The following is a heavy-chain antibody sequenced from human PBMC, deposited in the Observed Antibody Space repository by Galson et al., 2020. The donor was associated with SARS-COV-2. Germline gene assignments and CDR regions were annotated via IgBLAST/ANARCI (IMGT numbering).Heavy chain of an antibody. CDR3: ARGSFVDVDLDEGYFDL. CDR2: INHRGIM. D-gene: IGHD2-2*03. Sequence: SETLSLTCGVYGGSVSGFSWPWVRQSPGKGLEWLGNINHRGIMDSNPSLKSRVSTSLDTSKNQFSLQLTSVSAADTAVYYCARGSFVDVDLDEGYFDLWGRGTLVTVSS. CDR1: GGSVSGFS. V-gene: IGHV4-34*01. J-gene: IGHJ2*01.